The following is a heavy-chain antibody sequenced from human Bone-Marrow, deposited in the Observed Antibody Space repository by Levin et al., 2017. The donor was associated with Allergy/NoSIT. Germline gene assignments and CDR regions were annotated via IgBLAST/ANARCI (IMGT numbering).Heavy chain of an antibody. J-gene: IGHJ4*02. D-gene: IGHD3-10*01. Sequence: LSLTCAGSGFTFSGYGIHWVRQAPGKGLEWVAVISHDGSDKYYADSVKGRFTFSRDNSKNTLYFQMNSLRTEDTAVHYCSTNYHGSGCFDYWGQGALVTVSA. CDR1: GFTFSGYG. CDR3: STNYHGSGCFDY. V-gene: IGHV3-30*03. CDR2: ISHDGSDK.